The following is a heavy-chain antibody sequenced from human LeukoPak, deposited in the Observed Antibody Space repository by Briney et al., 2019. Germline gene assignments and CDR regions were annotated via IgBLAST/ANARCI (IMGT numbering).Heavy chain of an antibody. CDR1: GYTFTSYD. D-gene: IGHD2-2*01. CDR3: AREKVRQSGMDV. Sequence: ASVKVSCKASGYTFTSYDINWVRQATGQGLEWMGWMNPNSGNTGYAQKFQGRVTMTRNTSISTAYMELSSLRSDDTAVYYCAREKVRQSGMDVWGQGTTVTVSS. J-gene: IGHJ6*02. CDR2: MNPNSGNT. V-gene: IGHV1-8*01.